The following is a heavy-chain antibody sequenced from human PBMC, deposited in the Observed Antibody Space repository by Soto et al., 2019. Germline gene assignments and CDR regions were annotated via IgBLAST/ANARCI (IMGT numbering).Heavy chain of an antibody. CDR1: GYTFTRNG. J-gene: IGHJ6*02. CDR3: VNARDSNSWPSRDV. CDR2: ISPNSGNI. V-gene: IGHV1-18*01. Sequence: QVHLVQSGAEVKKPGASVNVSCKTSGYTFTRNGISWVRQAPGQGLEWMGWISPNSGNIKYTQKLQGRVIMTTDTSTSTAYMELSSPSSDDTAVYDFVNARDSNSWPSRDVWGPGTTYTVSS. D-gene: IGHD3-22*01.